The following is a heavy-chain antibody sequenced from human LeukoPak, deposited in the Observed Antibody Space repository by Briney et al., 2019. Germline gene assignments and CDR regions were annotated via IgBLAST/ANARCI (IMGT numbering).Heavy chain of an antibody. CDR3: ARVAAMGDFDC. CDR2: ISTSSSTI. Sequence: GGSLRLSCAASGFSFSSYSMNWVRQAPGKGLEWVSYISTSSSTIYYEDSVKGRFTISRDNAKNSLYLQMNSLRVEDTADYFCARVAAMGDFDCWGQGTLVTVSS. CDR1: GFSFSSYS. V-gene: IGHV3-48*01. J-gene: IGHJ4*02. D-gene: IGHD1-26*01.